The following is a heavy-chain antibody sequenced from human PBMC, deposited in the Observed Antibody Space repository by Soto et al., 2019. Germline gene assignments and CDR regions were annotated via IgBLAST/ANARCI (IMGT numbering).Heavy chain of an antibody. D-gene: IGHD3-3*01. CDR1: GYTFTSYA. J-gene: IGHJ4*01. CDR3: AKGGNDFWSGYSFDY. V-gene: IGHV1-3*01. Sequence: ASVKVSCKASGYTFTSYAMHWVRQAPGQRLEWMGWINAGNGNTKYSQKFQGRVTITRDTSASTAYMELSSLRSEDTAVYYCAKGGNDFWSGYSFDYWGQGTLVTVSS. CDR2: INAGNGNT.